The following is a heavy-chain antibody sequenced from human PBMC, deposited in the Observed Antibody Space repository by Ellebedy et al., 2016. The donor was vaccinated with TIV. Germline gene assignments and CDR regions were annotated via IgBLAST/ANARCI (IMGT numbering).Heavy chain of an antibody. CDR1: GDSVSNKYAT. J-gene: IGHJ5*02. D-gene: IGHD3-16*01. V-gene: IGHV6-1*01. Sequence: SQTLSLTCAISGDSVSNKYATWNWIRQSPSRGLEWLGRTYYRSRWFNDYAMSVKSRITINADTSKNQFSLQLNSVTSEDTAVYYGARGVNWFDPWGQGTLVTVSS. CDR2: TYYRSRWFN. CDR3: ARGVNWFDP.